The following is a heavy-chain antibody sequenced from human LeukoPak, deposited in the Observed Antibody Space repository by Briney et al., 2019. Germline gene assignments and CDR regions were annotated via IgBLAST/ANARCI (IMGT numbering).Heavy chain of an antibody. J-gene: IGHJ6*03. D-gene: IGHD1-1*01. V-gene: IGHV3-48*01. CDR2: ISSSSSTI. CDR3: ARDVRPRTAYYYYMDV. Sequence: PGGSLRLSCAASGSTFSSYSMNWVRQAPGKGLEWVSYISSSSSTIYYADSVKGRFTISRDNAKNSLYLQMNSLRAEDTAVYYCARDVRPRTAYYYYMDVWGKGTTVTVSS. CDR1: GSTFSSYS.